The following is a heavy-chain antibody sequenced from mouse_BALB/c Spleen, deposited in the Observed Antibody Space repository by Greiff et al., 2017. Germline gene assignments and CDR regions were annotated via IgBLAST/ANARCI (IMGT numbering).Heavy chain of an antibody. D-gene: IGHD2-1*01. V-gene: IGHV1-5*01. CDR2: IYPGNSDT. CDR3: TRSEGNLAWFAY. Sequence: EVKLVESGTVLARPGASVKMSCKASGYSFTSYWMHWVKQRPGQGLEWIGAIYPGNSDTSYNQKFKGKAKLTAVTSASTAYMELSSLTNEDSAVYYCTRSEGNLAWFAYWGQGTLVTVSA. CDR1: GYSFTSYW. J-gene: IGHJ3*01.